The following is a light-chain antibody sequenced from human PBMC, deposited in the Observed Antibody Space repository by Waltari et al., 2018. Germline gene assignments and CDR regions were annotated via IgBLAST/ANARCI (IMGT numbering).Light chain of an antibody. CDR1: STDVGAYNF. J-gene: IGLJ1*01. Sequence: QSALTQPASVSGSPGQSITISCTGSSTDVGAYNFVSWDPQHPGKVPKLILYDVRNRPPGISHRFSASKAGNTASLTISGLQEEDEGEYYCSSYTTSTTLLFGTGTRLTVL. V-gene: IGLV2-14*01. CDR2: DVR. CDR3: SSYTTSTTLL.